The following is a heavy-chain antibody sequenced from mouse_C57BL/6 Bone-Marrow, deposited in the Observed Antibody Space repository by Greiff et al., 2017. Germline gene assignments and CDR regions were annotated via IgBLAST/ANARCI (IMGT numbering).Heavy chain of an antibody. J-gene: IGHJ1*03. CDR2: IYPGDGDT. CDR1: GYAFSSSW. D-gene: IGHD3-3*01. Sequence: QVQLQQSGPELVKPGASVKISCKASGYAFSSSWMNWVKQRPGKGLEWIGRIYPGDGDTNYNGKFKGKATLTADKSSSTVYMQLSSLTSEDSAVYFCARRGGRGYVDVWGTGTAGTVSS. CDR3: ARRGGRGYVDV. V-gene: IGHV1-82*01.